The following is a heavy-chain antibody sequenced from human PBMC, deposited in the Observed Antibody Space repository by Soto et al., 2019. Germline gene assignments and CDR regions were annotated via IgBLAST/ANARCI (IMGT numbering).Heavy chain of an antibody. CDR2: INHSGST. CDR1: GGSFSGYY. D-gene: IGHD6-13*01. V-gene: IGHV4-34*01. Sequence: SETLSLTCAVYGGSFSGYYWSWIRQPPGKGLEWIGEINHSGSTNYNPSLKSRVTISVDTSKNQFSLKLSSVTAADTAVYYCARGGVCSSSWYCYYYYGMDVWGQGTTVTVSS. CDR3: ARGGVCSSSWYCYYYYGMDV. J-gene: IGHJ6*02.